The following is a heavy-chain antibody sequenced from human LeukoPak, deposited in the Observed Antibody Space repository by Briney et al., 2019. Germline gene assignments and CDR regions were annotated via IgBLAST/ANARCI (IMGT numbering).Heavy chain of an antibody. CDR2: IKQDGSAK. CDR1: GFTFNRYW. CDR3: ARVEASGYDYGAFDY. J-gene: IGHJ4*02. Sequence: GGSLRLSCAASGFTFNRYWMSWVRQAPGKELQWVVNIKQDGSAKYYVDSVKGRFTISRDNAKNSLYLQMNSLRAEDTAVYYCARVEASGYDYGAFDYWGQGTLVTVSS. D-gene: IGHD5-12*01. V-gene: IGHV3-7*01.